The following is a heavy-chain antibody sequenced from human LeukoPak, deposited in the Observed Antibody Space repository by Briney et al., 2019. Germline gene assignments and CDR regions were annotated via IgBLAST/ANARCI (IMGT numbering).Heavy chain of an antibody. Sequence: PGGSLRLSCAASGFPFSSSSMPWVRQAPGKGLEWVSSIDPASTYIFYADSVKGRFTISRDNAKKSLYLQMNRLRAEYTAVYYCARARDYDFWSAYYFDYWGQGALVTVSS. J-gene: IGHJ4*02. D-gene: IGHD3-3*01. CDR3: ARARDYDFWSAYYFDY. CDR2: IDPASTYI. CDR1: GFPFSSSS. V-gene: IGHV3-21*01.